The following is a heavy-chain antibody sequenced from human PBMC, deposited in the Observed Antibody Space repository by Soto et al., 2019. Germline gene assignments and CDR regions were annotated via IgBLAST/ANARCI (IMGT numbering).Heavy chain of an antibody. Sequence: LKISCKGSGYSFTSYWIGWVRQMPGKGLEWMGIIYPGDSDTRYSPSFQGQVTISADKSISTAYLQWSSLKASDTAMYYCARGWTFSEYSSSPGMDVWGQGTTVTVSS. CDR3: ARGWTFSEYSSSPGMDV. CDR2: IYPGDSDT. V-gene: IGHV5-51*01. J-gene: IGHJ6*02. D-gene: IGHD6-6*01. CDR1: GYSFTSYW.